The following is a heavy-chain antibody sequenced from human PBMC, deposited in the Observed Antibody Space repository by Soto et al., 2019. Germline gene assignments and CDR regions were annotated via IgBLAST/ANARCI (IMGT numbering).Heavy chain of an antibody. CDR1: GGSVSSGSYY. CDR2: IYYSGST. V-gene: IGHV4-61*01. Sequence: SETLSLTCTVSGGSVSSGSYYWSWIRQPPGKGLEWIGYIYYSGSTNYNPSLKSRVTISVDTSKNQFSLKLSSVTAADTAVYYCAREHAYYDFWSGYYTYYYYGMDVWGQGTTVTVSS. CDR3: AREHAYYDFWSGYYTYYYYGMDV. D-gene: IGHD3-3*01. J-gene: IGHJ6*02.